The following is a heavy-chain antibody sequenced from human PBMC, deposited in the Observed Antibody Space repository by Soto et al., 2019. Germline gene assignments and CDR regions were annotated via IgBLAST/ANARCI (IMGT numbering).Heavy chain of an antibody. J-gene: IGHJ5*02. V-gene: IGHV4-39*01. Sequence: SETLSLTCTVSGGSISSSSYYWGWIRQPPGKGLEWIGSIYYSGSTYYNPSLKSRVTISVDTSKNQFSLKLSSVTAADTAVYYCASARGPTYYYGSGSHSFDPWGQGTLVTVSS. CDR3: ASARGPTYYYGSGSHSFDP. D-gene: IGHD3-10*01. CDR2: IYYSGST. CDR1: GGSISSSSYY.